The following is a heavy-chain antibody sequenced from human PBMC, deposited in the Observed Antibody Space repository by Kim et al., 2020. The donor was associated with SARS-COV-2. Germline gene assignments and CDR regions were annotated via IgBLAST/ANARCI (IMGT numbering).Heavy chain of an antibody. Sequence: GGSLRLSCAASGFTFSSYGMHWVRQAPGKGLEWVAVISYDGSNKYYADSVKGRFTISRDNSKNTLYLQMNSLRAEDTAVYYCAKDTVSGSCPDYWGQGTLVTVSS. J-gene: IGHJ4*02. D-gene: IGHD1-26*01. V-gene: IGHV3-30*18. CDR3: AKDTVSGSCPDY. CDR2: ISYDGSNK. CDR1: GFTFSSYG.